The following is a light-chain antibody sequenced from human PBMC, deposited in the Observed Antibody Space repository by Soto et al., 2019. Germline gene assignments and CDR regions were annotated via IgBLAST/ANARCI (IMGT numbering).Light chain of an antibody. Sequence: QSALTQPASVSGSPGQSITISCTGTSSDVGGYNYVSWYQQHPGKAPKLMIYDVSNRPSGVSNRFSGSKSGNTATLTISGLQAEDEADYYCSSYTSSSNYVCGTGTKLTVL. CDR2: DVS. J-gene: IGLJ1*01. CDR1: SSDVGGYNY. CDR3: SSYTSSSNYV. V-gene: IGLV2-14*01.